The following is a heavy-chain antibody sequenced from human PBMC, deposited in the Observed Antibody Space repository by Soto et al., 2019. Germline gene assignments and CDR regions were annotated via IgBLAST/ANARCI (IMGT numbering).Heavy chain of an antibody. J-gene: IGHJ5*02. CDR3: ARDYSTHTMVRGVIIPAFNWFDP. D-gene: IGHD3-10*01. CDR1: GGTFSSYA. V-gene: IGHV1-69*01. Sequence: VPLVQSGAEVKKPGSSVKVSCKASGGTFSSYAISWVRQAPGQGLEWMGGIIPIFGTANYAQKFQGRVTITADESTSTAYMELSSLRSEDTAVYYCARDYSTHTMVRGVIIPAFNWFDPWGQGTLVTVSS. CDR2: IIPIFGTA.